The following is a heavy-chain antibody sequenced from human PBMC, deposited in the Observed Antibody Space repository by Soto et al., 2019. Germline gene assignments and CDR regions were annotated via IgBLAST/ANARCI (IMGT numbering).Heavy chain of an antibody. Sequence: GGSLRLSCAAPGFTFSSYEMNWVRQAPGKGLEWVSYISSSGSTIYYADSVKGRFTISRDNAKNSLYLQMNSLRAEDTAVYYCARSVERWLPNWFDPWGQGTLVTVSS. D-gene: IGHD6-19*01. V-gene: IGHV3-48*03. CDR2: ISSSGSTI. CDR1: GFTFSSYE. J-gene: IGHJ5*02. CDR3: ARSVERWLPNWFDP.